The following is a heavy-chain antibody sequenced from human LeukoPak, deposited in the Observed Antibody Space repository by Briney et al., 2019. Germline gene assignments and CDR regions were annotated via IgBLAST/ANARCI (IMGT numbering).Heavy chain of an antibody. D-gene: IGHD2-8*01. J-gene: IGHJ3*02. CDR2: IYTSGST. CDR1: GGSISSGSYY. V-gene: IGHV4-61*02. Sequence: PSETLSLTCTVSGGSISSGSYYWSWIRQPAGKGLEWIGRIYTSGSTNYNPSLKSRVTISVDTSKNQFSLKLSSVTAADTAVYYCARDPKSPGPRMVYAIGDAFDIWGQGTMVTVSS. CDR3: ARDPKSPGPRMVYAIGDAFDI.